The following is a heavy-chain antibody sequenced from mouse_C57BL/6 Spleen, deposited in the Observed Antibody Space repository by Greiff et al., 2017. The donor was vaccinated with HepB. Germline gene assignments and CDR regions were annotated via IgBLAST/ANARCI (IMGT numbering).Heavy chain of an antibody. Sequence: EVQVVESGGGLVQPGGSLSLSCAASGFTFTDYYMSWVRQPPGKALEWLGFIRNKANGYTTEYSASVKGRFTISRDNSQSILYLQMNALRAEDSATYYCARSRTVYYAMDYWGQGTSVTVSS. V-gene: IGHV7-3*01. CDR2: IRNKANGYTT. CDR1: GFTFTDYY. J-gene: IGHJ4*01. CDR3: ARSRTVYYAMDY.